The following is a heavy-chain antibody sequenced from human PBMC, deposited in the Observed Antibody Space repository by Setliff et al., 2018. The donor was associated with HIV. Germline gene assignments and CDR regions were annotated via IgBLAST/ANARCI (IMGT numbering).Heavy chain of an antibody. V-gene: IGHV4-34*01. Sequence: SETLSLTCAVYGGSFSGHSWTWIRQPPGKGLEWIGEINHSGNTHYDPSLKSRLTISIDTSKKQFSLKLTSVTAADAAIYYCVASSSWSCRLNYWGQGTLVTVSS. J-gene: IGHJ4*02. CDR2: INHSGNT. D-gene: IGHD2-2*01. CDR3: VASSSWSCRLNY. CDR1: GGSFSGHS.